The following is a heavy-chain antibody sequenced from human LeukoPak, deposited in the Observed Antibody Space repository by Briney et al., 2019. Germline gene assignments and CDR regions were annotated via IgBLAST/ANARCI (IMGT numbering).Heavy chain of an antibody. Sequence: SVKVSCKASGGTSNSHAISWVRQAPGQGLEWMGRIIPNLGTTNRAQNFQDRVTLTADTSTNTAYMELTSLTSDDTAVYYCATTNDGGGYQWGDFFDFWGQGTLVTVSS. CDR1: GGTSNSHA. CDR3: ATTNDGGGYQWGDFFDF. V-gene: IGHV1-69*04. J-gene: IGHJ4*02. CDR2: IIPNLGTT. D-gene: IGHD3-22*01.